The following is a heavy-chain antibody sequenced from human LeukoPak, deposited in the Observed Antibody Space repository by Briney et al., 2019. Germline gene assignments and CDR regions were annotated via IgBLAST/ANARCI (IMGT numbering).Heavy chain of an antibody. V-gene: IGHV3-30-3*01. J-gene: IGHJ6*03. CDR2: ISYDGSNK. D-gene: IGHD3-9*01. CDR1: GFTFSSYA. Sequence: GGSLRLSCAASGFTFSSYAMHWVRQAPGKGLEWVAVISYDGSNKYYAESVKGRVTISRDNANNTLYLQMNSLRPEDTAVYFCVRGGANPNFAYMDVWGRGTMVAVSS. CDR3: VRGGANPNFAYMDV.